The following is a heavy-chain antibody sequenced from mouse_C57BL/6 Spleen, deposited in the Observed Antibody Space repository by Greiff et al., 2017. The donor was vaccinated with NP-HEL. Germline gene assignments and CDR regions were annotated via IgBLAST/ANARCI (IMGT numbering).Heavy chain of an antibody. J-gene: IGHJ4*01. CDR1: GFNIKDDY. CDR3: TTGRNYYAMDY. Sequence: DVKLQESGAELVRPGASVKLSCTASGFNIKDDYMHWVKQRPEQGLEWIGWIDPENGDTEYASKFQGKATITADTSSNTAYLQLSSLTSEDTAVYYCTTGRNYYAMDYWGQGTSVTVSS. D-gene: IGHD1-1*01. CDR2: IDPENGDT. V-gene: IGHV14-4*01.